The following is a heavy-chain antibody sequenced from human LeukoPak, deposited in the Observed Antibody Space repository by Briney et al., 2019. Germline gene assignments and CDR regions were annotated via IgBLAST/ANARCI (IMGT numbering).Heavy chain of an antibody. V-gene: IGHV1-2*02. J-gene: IGHJ5*02. CDR2: INPNSGGT. CDR1: GYTFTGYY. CDR3: ARVHYYDSSGYYHNWFDP. Sequence: ASVKVSCKASGYTFTGYYMHWVRQAPGQGLEWMGWINPNSGGTNYAQKFQGRVTMTRNTSISTAYMELSSLRSDDTAVYYCARVHYYDSSGYYHNWFDPWGQGTLVTVSS. D-gene: IGHD3-22*01.